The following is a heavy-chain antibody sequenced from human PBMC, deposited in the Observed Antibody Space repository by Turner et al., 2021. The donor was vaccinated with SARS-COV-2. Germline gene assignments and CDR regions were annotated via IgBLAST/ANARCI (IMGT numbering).Heavy chain of an antibody. V-gene: IGHV4-4*07. CDR1: GDSISGYY. J-gene: IGHJ4*02. Sequence: QVQLQESGPGLVKPSQTLSLTCTVSGDSISGYYWSWIRQPAGKGLEWIGRMYTSGSTNYNPTLKSRGTMSLDSAKNQFYLKVNSVTAADTAMYYCARSGRGRYGDWLLLIDYWGQGTLVTVSS. D-gene: IGHD2-21*02. CDR2: MYTSGST. CDR3: ARSGRGRYGDWLLLIDY.